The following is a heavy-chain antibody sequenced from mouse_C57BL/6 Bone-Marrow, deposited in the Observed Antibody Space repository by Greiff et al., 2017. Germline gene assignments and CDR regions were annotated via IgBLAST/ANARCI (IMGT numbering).Heavy chain of an antibody. V-gene: IGHV2-2*01. CDR2: IWSGGST. CDR3: ARSYYDYDGVAY. J-gene: IGHJ3*01. CDR1: GFSLTSYG. D-gene: IGHD2-4*01. Sequence: VQLQQSGPGLVQPSQSLSITCTVSGFSLTSYGVHWVRQSPGKGLEWLGVIWSGGSTDYNAAFISRLSISKDNSKSQVFFKMNSLQADDTAIYYCARSYYDYDGVAYWGQGTLVTGSA.